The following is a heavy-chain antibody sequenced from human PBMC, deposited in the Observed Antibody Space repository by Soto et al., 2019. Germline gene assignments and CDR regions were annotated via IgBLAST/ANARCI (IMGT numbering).Heavy chain of an antibody. CDR3: AKDPEYSSSWYTPYYFDY. CDR1: GCTFSSYA. J-gene: IGHJ4*02. V-gene: IGHV3-23*01. CDR2: ISGSGGST. Sequence: PGGSLRLSCAASGCTFSSYAMSWVRQAPGKGLEWVSAISGSGGSTYYADSVKGRFTISRDNSKNTLYLQMNSLRAEDTAVYYCAKDPEYSSSWYTPYYFDYWGQGTLVTVSS. D-gene: IGHD6-13*01.